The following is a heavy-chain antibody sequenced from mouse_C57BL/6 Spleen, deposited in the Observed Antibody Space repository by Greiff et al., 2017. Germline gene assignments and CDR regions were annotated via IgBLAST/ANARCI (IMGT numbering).Heavy chain of an antibody. J-gene: IGHJ2*01. D-gene: IGHD4-1*01. CDR2: IHPNSGST. Sequence: QVQLKQPGAELVKPGASVKLSCKASGYTFTSYWMHWVKQRPGQGLEWIGMIHPNSGSTNYNEKFKGKATLTVDKSSSTAYMQLSSLTSEDSAVDYYARRLTGDYFDYWGQGTTLTVSS. CDR3: ARRLTGDYFDY. V-gene: IGHV1-64*01. CDR1: GYTFTSYW.